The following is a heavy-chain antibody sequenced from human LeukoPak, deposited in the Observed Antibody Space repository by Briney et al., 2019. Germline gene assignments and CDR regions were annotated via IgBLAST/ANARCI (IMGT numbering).Heavy chain of an antibody. Sequence: SETLSLTCTVSGGSISSTSYYWGWIRQPPGKGLEWIGNIYYSGSTYYNPSLKSRVTISVDTSKNQFPLKLSSVTAADTAVYYCAREVGGYSYGYRPTELYWYFDLWGRGTLVTVSS. CDR1: GGSISSTSYY. CDR3: AREVGGYSYGYRPTELYWYFDL. J-gene: IGHJ2*01. D-gene: IGHD5-18*01. CDR2: IYYSGST. V-gene: IGHV4-39*06.